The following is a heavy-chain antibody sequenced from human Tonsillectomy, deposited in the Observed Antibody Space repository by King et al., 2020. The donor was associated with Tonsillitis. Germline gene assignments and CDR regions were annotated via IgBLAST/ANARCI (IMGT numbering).Heavy chain of an antibody. CDR3: ARDYYYDSSGPFDC. V-gene: IGHV4-38-2*02. CDR1: GYSISSGYY. D-gene: IGHD3-22*01. CDR2: IYHSGNT. J-gene: IGHJ4*02. Sequence: QLQESGPGLVKPSETLSLTCAVSGYSISSGYYWGWIRQPPGKGLEWIGSIYHSGNTYYNPSFKSRVTISVDTSKNQFSLKLSSVTAADTAIYYCARDYYYDSSGPFDCWGQGPLVTVSS.